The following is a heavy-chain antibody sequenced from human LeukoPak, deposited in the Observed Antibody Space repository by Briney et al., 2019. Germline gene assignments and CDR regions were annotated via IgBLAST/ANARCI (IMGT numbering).Heavy chain of an antibody. J-gene: IGHJ1*01. CDR3: ARGLEYSSSGDFQH. CDR1: GFTFSSYA. Sequence: QPGGSLRLSYAASGFTFSSYAMSWVRQAPGKGLEWVSAISGSGGSTYYADSVKGRFTISRDNSKNTLYLQMNSLRAEDTAVYYCARGLEYSSSGDFQHWGQGTLVTVSS. V-gene: IGHV3-23*01. D-gene: IGHD6-6*01. CDR2: ISGSGGST.